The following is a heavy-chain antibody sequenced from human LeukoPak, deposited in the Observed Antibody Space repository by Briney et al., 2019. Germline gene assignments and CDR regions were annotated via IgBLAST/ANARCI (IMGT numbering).Heavy chain of an antibody. CDR2: IYPDDSDT. D-gene: IGHD4-23*01. Sequence: GESLKISCKTSGYSFTSYWITWARQMPGKGLEWMGIIYPDDSDTTYSPSFQGQVTISADKSINTAYLQWSSLKASDTAMYYCARRDYGGKHFDHWGQGTLVTVSS. V-gene: IGHV5-51*01. J-gene: IGHJ4*02. CDR1: GYSFTSYW. CDR3: ARRDYGGKHFDH.